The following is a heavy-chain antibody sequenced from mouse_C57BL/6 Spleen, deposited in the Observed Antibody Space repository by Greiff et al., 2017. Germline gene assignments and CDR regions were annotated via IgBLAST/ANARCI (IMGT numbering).Heavy chain of an antibody. V-gene: IGHV2-2*01. CDR2: IWSGGST. Sequence: QVQLKESGPGLVQPSQSLSITCTVSGFSLTSYGVHWVRQSPGKGLEWLGVIWSGGSTDYKAAFISRLSISKDNSKSQVFFKMNSLQDDDTAIYYCARKGSNYDAMDYWGQGTSVTVSS. D-gene: IGHD2-5*01. CDR1: GFSLTSYG. J-gene: IGHJ4*01. CDR3: ARKGSNYDAMDY.